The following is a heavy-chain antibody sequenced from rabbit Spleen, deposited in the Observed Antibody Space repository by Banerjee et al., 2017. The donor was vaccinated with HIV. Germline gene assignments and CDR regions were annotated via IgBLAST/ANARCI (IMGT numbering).Heavy chain of an antibody. D-gene: IGHD4-1*01. Sequence: QSLEESGGDLVKPGASLTLTCKASGLDLSSRYWICWVRQVPGKGLEWISCIAGSSSGFTYSATWAKGRFTISKTSSTTVTLQMTSLTAADTATYFCARDLDGVIGWNFGWWGTGTLVTVS. V-gene: IGHV1S40*01. CDR2: IAGSSSGFT. J-gene: IGHJ4*01. CDR1: GLDLSSRYW. CDR3: ARDLDGVIGWNFGW.